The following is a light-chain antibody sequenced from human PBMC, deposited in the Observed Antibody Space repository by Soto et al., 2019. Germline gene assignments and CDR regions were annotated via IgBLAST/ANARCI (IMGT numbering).Light chain of an antibody. CDR3: QHLSNLPGT. Sequence: EIVLTQSPATLSLSPGERATLSCRASQSVSSYLAWYQQKPGQAPRLLIYDASNRATGIPARFSGSGSGTDFTLTISSLEPEDFAVYYCQHLSNLPGTFGQGTKLEIK. J-gene: IGKJ2*01. V-gene: IGKV3-11*01. CDR2: DAS. CDR1: QSVSSY.